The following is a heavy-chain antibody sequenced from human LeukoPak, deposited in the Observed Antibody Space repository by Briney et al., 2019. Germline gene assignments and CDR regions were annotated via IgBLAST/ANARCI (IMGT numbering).Heavy chain of an antibody. CDR3: ARVEQQLPQFPDY. D-gene: IGHD6-13*01. CDR2: ISSSSSYI. Sequence: GGSLRLSCAASGFTFSSYSMTWVRQAPGKGLEWVSSISSSSSYIYYADSVKGRFTISRDNAKNSLYLQMNSLRAEDTAVYYCARVEQQLPQFPDYWGQGTLVTVSS. CDR1: GFTFSSYS. V-gene: IGHV3-21*01. J-gene: IGHJ4*02.